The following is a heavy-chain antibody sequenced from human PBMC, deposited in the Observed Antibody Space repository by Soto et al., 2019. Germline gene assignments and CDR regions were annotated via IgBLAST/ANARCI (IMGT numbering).Heavy chain of an antibody. CDR2: FDPEDGET. D-gene: IGHD4-17*01. J-gene: IGHJ4*02. V-gene: IGHV1-24*01. CDR1: GYTLTELS. CDR3: ATPVTTVYYFDY. Sequence: ASVKVSCKVSGYTLTELSMHWVRQAPGKGLEWMGGFDPEDGETIYAQKFQGRVTMTEDTSTDTAYMELSSLRSEETAVYYCATPVTTVYYFDYWGQGTLVTVSS.